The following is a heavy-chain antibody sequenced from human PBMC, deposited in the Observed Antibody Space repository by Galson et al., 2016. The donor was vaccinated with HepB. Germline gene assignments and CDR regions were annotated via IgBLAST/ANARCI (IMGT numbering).Heavy chain of an antibody. Sequence: QSGAEVKKPGESLKISCKTSGYTFSTYWIGWVRQMPGKGLEYMGIVYPGDSNVTYSPSFQGQVTISADRSSNTAYLQWSSLRASDTAIYYCSRHPTNYYYESYPLDYWGQGTRVTVSS. CDR3: SRHPTNYYYESYPLDY. D-gene: IGHD3-22*01. CDR1: GYTFSTYW. V-gene: IGHV5-51*01. CDR2: VYPGDSNV. J-gene: IGHJ4*02.